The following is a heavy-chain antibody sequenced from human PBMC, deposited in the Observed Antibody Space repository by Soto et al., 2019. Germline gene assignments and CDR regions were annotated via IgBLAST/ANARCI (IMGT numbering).Heavy chain of an antibody. V-gene: IGHV3-30*18. J-gene: IGHJ4*02. CDR2: VSHDGRNT. Sequence: VQLVESGGGVVQPGRSLRLSCAASGFTFSDYAMHWVRQAPGKGLEWVAVVSHDGRNTHYADPVKGRVTTSRDSSKNTVSLEMTSLRAEDTAVYYCAKGGRQWLVTSDFNYWGQGALVTVSS. CDR3: AKGGRQWLVTSDFNY. D-gene: IGHD6-19*01. CDR1: GFTFSDYA.